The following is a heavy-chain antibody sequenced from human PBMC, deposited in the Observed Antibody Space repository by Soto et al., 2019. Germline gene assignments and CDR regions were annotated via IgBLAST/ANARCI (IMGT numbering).Heavy chain of an antibody. V-gene: IGHV1-2*02. CDR1: GYTFTGYY. CDR2: INPNSGGT. J-gene: IGHJ6*02. D-gene: IGHD2-2*02. CDR3: AIGYCSSTSCYRAKYYYYGMDV. Sequence: GASVKVSCKASGYTFTGYYMHWVRQAPGQGLEWMGWINPNSGGTNYAQKFQGRVTMTRDTSISTAYMELSRLRSDDTAVYYCAIGYCSSTSCYRAKYYYYGMDVWGQGTTVTVSS.